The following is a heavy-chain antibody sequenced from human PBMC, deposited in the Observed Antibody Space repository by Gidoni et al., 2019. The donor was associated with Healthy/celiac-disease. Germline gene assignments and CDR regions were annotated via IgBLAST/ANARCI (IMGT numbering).Heavy chain of an antibody. Sequence: QVQLVPSGAEVKKPGASVKVSCKASGYTFTSYHMHWVRQAPGQGLEWMGIINPSGGSTSYAQKFQGRVTMTRDTSTSTVYMELSSLRSEDTAVYYCARVRGSSVSYYYYGMDVWGQGTTVTVSS. CDR2: INPSGGST. V-gene: IGHV1-46*01. J-gene: IGHJ6*02. CDR3: ARVRGSSVSYYYYGMDV. D-gene: IGHD6-6*01. CDR1: GYTFTSYH.